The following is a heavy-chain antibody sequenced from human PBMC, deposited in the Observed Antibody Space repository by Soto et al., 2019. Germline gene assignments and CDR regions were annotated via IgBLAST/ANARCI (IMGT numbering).Heavy chain of an antibody. J-gene: IGHJ4*02. CDR2: INHSGST. Sequence: SETLSLTCAVYGGSFSGYYWSWIRQPPGRGLEWIGEINHSGSTNYNPSLKSRVTISVDTSKNQFSLKLSSVTAADTAVYYCAGGIAAAATIDYWGQGTLVTVSS. V-gene: IGHV4-34*01. CDR3: AGGIAAAATIDY. D-gene: IGHD6-13*01. CDR1: GGSFSGYY.